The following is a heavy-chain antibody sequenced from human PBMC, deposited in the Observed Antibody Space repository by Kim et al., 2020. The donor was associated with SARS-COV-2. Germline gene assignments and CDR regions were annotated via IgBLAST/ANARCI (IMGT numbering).Heavy chain of an antibody. V-gene: IGHV3-74*01. CDR3: ARGLIAVAGRYYYGMDV. CDR2: INSDGSST. CDR1: GFTFSSYW. D-gene: IGHD6-19*01. J-gene: IGHJ6*02. Sequence: GGSLRLSCAASGFTFSSYWMHWVRQAPGKGLVWVSRINSDGSSTSYADSVKGRFTISRDNAKNTLYLQMNSLRAKDTAVYYCARGLIAVAGRYYYGMDVWGQETTVTVSS.